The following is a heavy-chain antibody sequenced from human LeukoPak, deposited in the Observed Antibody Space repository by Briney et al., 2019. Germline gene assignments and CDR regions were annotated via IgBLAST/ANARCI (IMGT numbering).Heavy chain of an antibody. Sequence: PGGSLRLSCAASGFTFSSYSMNWVRQAPGKGLEWVSSISSSSSYIYYADSMKGRFTISRDNAKNSLYLQMNSLRAEDTAVYYCERDLGGTTCYWGQGTLVTVSS. D-gene: IGHD1-1*01. J-gene: IGHJ4*02. CDR2: ISSSSSYI. CDR3: ERDLGGTTCY. V-gene: IGHV3-21*01. CDR1: GFTFSSYS.